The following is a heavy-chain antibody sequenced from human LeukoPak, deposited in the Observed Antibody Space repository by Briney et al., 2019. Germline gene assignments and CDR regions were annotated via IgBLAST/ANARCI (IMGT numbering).Heavy chain of an antibody. Sequence: GGSLRLSCAAPGFTFSSYAMHWVRQAPGKGLEWVAVISYDGSNKYYADSVKGRFTISRDNSKNTLYLQMNSLRAEDTAVYYCARDRAYCSSTSCPRPLDYWGQGTLVTVPS. CDR2: ISYDGSNK. D-gene: IGHD2-2*01. CDR3: ARDRAYCSSTSCPRPLDY. V-gene: IGHV3-30*04. J-gene: IGHJ4*02. CDR1: GFTFSSYA.